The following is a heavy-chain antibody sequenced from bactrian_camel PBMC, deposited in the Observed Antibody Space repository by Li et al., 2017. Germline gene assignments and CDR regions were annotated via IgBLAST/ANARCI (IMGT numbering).Heavy chain of an antibody. CDR2: IYSDGTKP. Sequence: HVQLVESGGGSVQAGGSLRFSCAASGFTFSIVHWTYWVRQAPGKGLECVAGIYSDGTKPVYVDSVKGRFTISRDNVKNTTYLEMNSLSTEDTALYYCATTVGWMGQGTQVTVS. V-gene: IGHV3S6*01. CDR1: GFTFSIVHW. D-gene: IGHD3*01. J-gene: IGHJ4*01.